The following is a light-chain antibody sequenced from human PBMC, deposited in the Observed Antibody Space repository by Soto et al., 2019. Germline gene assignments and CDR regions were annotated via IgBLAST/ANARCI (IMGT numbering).Light chain of an antibody. CDR1: SSNVGSYKL. CDR3: SSYTSGTTLYV. V-gene: IGLV2-14*02. CDR2: EVN. J-gene: IGLJ1*01. Sequence: QSALTQPASVSGSPGQSITISCTGTSSNVGSYKLVSWYQQHPGKAPKLMIFEVNKRPSGVSHRFSGSRSGNTASLTISGLQAEDEADYYCSSYTSGTTLYVFGTGTKLTVL.